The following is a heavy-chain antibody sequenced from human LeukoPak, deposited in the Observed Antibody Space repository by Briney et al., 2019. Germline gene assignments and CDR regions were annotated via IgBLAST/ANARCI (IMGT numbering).Heavy chain of an antibody. CDR3: AREISGSYRSFGY. V-gene: IGHV3-7*01. CDR1: GFTFSNYW. Sequence: GGSLRLSCAASGFTFSNYWMDWLRQAPGKGLEWVASIKPDGSQKDYMASVEGRFTISRDNAKNSLFLQMNSLRAEDTAVYYCAREISGSYRSFGYWGQGTLVTVSS. CDR2: IKPDGSQK. D-gene: IGHD1-26*01. J-gene: IGHJ4*02.